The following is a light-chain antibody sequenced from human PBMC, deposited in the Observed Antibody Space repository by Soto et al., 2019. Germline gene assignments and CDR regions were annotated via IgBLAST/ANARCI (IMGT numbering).Light chain of an antibody. J-gene: IGLJ1*01. CDR1: SSDVGSYNL. CDR3: SSFSSDTTLFV. V-gene: IGLV2-14*02. Sequence: QSALTQPASVSGSPGQSITISCTGTSSDVGSYNLVSWYQQHPGKVPQLMIYEGSKRPSGVSNRFSGSKSGNTASLTISGLQAEDEADYYCSSFSSDTTLFVFGGGTKVTVL. CDR2: EGS.